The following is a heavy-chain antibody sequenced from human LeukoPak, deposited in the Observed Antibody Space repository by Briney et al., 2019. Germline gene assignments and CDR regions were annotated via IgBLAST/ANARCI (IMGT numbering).Heavy chain of an antibody. CDR1: GFSFDGYG. D-gene: IGHD6-13*01. V-gene: IGHV3-48*01. CDR2: ISSSTTTI. CDR3: ARGMYSTSWYMDF. J-gene: IGHJ4*02. Sequence: PGGSLRLSCAASGFSFDGYGMNWVRQAPGKGLEWVSYISSSTTTIYYADSVKGRFTISSDNAKNSLYLQMNSLRAEDTAVYYCARGMYSTSWYMDFWGQGTLVTVSS.